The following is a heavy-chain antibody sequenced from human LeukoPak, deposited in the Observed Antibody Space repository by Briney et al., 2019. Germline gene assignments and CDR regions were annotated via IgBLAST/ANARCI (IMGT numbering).Heavy chain of an antibody. CDR3: ARADYDYVWGSYRQYYFDY. V-gene: IGHV3-7*01. CDR2: IKQDGSEK. J-gene: IGHJ4*02. D-gene: IGHD3-16*02. CDR1: GFTFSSYW. Sequence: GGSLRLSCAASGFTFSSYWMSWVRQAPGKGLEWAANIKQDGSEKYYVDSVKGRFTISRDNAKNSLYLQMNSLRAEDTAVYYCARADYDYVWGSYRQYYFDYWGRGTLVTVSS.